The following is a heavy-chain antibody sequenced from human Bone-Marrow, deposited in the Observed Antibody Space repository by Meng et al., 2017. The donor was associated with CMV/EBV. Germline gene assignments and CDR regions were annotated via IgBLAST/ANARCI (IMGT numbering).Heavy chain of an antibody. V-gene: IGHV1-58*01. CDR2: IVVGSGYT. CDR1: GFSFTNAA. Sequence: SVKVSCQASGFSFTNAAVQWVRQARGEPLEWIGWIVVGSGYTSYAQKLQGRVTITRDMATSTAYMEVSSLRSDDTAVYYCASKAMDVWGQGTTVTVSS. CDR3: ASKAMDV. J-gene: IGHJ6*02.